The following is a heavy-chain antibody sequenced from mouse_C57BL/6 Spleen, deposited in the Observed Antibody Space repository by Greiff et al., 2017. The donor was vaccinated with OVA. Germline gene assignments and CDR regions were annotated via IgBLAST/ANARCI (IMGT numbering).Heavy chain of an antibody. D-gene: IGHD1-1*01. CDR2: IYPRSGNT. Sequence: VHLVESGAELARPGASVKLSCKASGYTFTSYGISWVKQRTGQGLEWIGEIYPRSGNTYYNEKFKGKATLTADKSSSTAYMELRSLTSEDSAVYCCARVITTVVATDWYFDVWGTGTTVTVSS. J-gene: IGHJ1*03. V-gene: IGHV1-81*01. CDR1: GYTFTSYG. CDR3: ARVITTVVATDWYFDV.